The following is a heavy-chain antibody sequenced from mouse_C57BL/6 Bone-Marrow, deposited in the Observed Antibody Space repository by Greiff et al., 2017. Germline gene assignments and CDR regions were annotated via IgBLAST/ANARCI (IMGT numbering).Heavy chain of an antibody. D-gene: IGHD3-2*02. CDR1: GFSLTSYG. CDR3: ARKGDSSGPGAMDY. Sequence: QVQLKESGPGLVQPSQSLSITCTVSGFSLTSYGVHWVRQSPGKGLEWLGVIWSGGSTDYNAAFISRLSISKDNSKSQVFFKMNSLHADDTAIYYCARKGDSSGPGAMDYWGQGTSVTVSS. V-gene: IGHV2-2*01. CDR2: IWSGGST. J-gene: IGHJ4*01.